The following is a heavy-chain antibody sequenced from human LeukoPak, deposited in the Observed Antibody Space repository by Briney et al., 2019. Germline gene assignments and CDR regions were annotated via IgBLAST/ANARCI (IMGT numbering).Heavy chain of an antibody. J-gene: IGHJ4*02. CDR3: ARDSGDDILTGYYWDY. D-gene: IGHD3-9*01. CDR1: GFTFSSYS. V-gene: IGHV3-21*01. CDR2: ISSSSSYI. Sequence: NPGGSLRLSCAASGFTFSSYSMNWVRQAPGKGLEWVSSISSSSSYIYYADSVKGRFTISRDNAKNSLYLQMNSLRAEDTAVYYCARDSGDDILTGYYWDYWGQGTLVTVSS.